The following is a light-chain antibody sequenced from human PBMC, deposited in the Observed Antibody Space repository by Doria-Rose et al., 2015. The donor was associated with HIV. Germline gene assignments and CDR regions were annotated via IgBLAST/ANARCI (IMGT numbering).Light chain of an antibody. V-gene: IGKV3-15*01. CDR2: GAS. Sequence: TQSPETLSVSPGESATLSCRASQSVSTDLAWYQHKPGQAPRLLIWGASTRATGIPARFSGSESRTEFTLTISSLQSEDFATYLCHQYNIWHAFGQGTRLDIK. CDR1: QSVSTD. J-gene: IGKJ5*01. CDR3: HQYNIWHA.